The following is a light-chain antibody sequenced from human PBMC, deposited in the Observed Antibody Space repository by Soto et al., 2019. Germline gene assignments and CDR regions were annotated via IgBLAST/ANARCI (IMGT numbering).Light chain of an antibody. Sequence: EIFLTQSPSTLCLLADGLATLSCRASQSVSSYLAWYQQKPGQAPRLLIYDASNRATGIPARFSGSGSGTDFTLTISSLEPEDFAVYYCQQRSNWLTFGGGTKVDI. V-gene: IGKV3-11*01. J-gene: IGKJ4*01. CDR3: QQRSNWLT. CDR1: QSVSSY. CDR2: DAS.